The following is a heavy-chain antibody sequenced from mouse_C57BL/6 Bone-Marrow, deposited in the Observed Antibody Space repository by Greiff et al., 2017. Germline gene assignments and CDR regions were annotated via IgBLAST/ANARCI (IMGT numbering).Heavy chain of an antibody. CDR1: GYTFTSYW. CDR2: IDPSDSYT. D-gene: IGHD2-4*01. Sequence: QVQLQQPGAELVMPGASVKLSCKASGYTFTSYWMHWVKQRPGQGLEWIGEIDPSDSYTNYNQKFKGKSTLTVDKSSSTAYMQLSSLTSEDSAVYYCARSDYDGAWCAYWGQGTLVTVSA. J-gene: IGHJ3*01. CDR3: ARSDYDGAWCAY. V-gene: IGHV1-69*01.